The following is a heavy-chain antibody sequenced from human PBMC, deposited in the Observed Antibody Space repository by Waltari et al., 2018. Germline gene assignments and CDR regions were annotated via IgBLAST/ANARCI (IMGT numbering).Heavy chain of an antibody. CDR3: AKDRGWFRFDY. D-gene: IGHD3-10*01. Sequence: EVQLAESGGGLVQPGGSLRLACAAPGFAFSDSWLSWVRQTPGKGLEWVAQIKEDGSRKYYVGSVRDRFTISRDNAKNSLYLEMNSLRDEDTAVYYCAKDRGWFRFDYWGQGTLVTVSP. CDR1: GFAFSDSW. J-gene: IGHJ4*02. CDR2: IKEDGSRK. V-gene: IGHV3-7*01.